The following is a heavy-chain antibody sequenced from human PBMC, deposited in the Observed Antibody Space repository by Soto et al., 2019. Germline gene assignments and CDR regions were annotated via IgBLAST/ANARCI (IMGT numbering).Heavy chain of an antibody. D-gene: IGHD3-3*01. Sequence: PGGSLRLSCAASGFTVSSNYMSWFRQAPGKGLEWVSVIYTGGSTYYADSVKGRFTISRDNSKNTLYLQMNSLRAEDTAVYYCARGSITIFGVVRPSGMDVWGQGTTVTVSS. V-gene: IGHV3-53*01. CDR3: ARGSITIFGVVRPSGMDV. J-gene: IGHJ6*02. CDR2: IYTGGST. CDR1: GFTVSSNY.